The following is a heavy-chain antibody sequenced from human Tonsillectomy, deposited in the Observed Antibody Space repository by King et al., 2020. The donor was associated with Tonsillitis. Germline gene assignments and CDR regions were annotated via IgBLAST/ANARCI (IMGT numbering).Heavy chain of an antibody. CDR1: GYTFTIYG. Sequence: QLVQSGAEVKKPGASVKISCKASGYTFTIYGISWVRQAPGQGLEWMGWISPYNGDIKYEQRLQGRVAMTTDTSTSTAYVELRSLTSDDTAVYYCARGWTMIRGVLDVWGQGTTVTVS. CDR2: ISPYNGDI. J-gene: IGHJ6*02. D-gene: IGHD3-10*01. CDR3: ARGWTMIRGVLDV. V-gene: IGHV1-18*04.